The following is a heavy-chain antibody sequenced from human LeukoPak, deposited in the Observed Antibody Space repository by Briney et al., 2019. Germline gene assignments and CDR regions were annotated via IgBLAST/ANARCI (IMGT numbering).Heavy chain of an antibody. J-gene: IGHJ4*02. CDR3: ARRDDANYFDY. CDR1: GGTFSSYA. Sequence: SVKVSCKASGGTFSSYAISWVRQAPGQGLEWRGGIIPIFGTANYAQKFQGRVTITTAESTTTAYMELSSLRSEDMAVYYCARRDDANYFDYWGQGTLVTVSS. CDR2: IIPIFGTA. V-gene: IGHV1-69*05. D-gene: IGHD3-3*01.